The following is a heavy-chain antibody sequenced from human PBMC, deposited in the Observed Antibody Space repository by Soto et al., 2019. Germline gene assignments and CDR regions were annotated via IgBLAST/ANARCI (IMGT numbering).Heavy chain of an antibody. CDR2: ISWNSGSI. D-gene: IGHD6-6*01. V-gene: IGHV3-9*01. CDR3: AKDIGARLYYFDY. Sequence: EVQLVESGGGLVQPGRSLRLSCAASGFTFDDYAMHWVRQAPGKGLEWVSGISWNSGSIGYADSVKGRFTISRDNAKNSLYLQMNSLRAEDTALYYCAKDIGARLYYFDYWGQGTLVTVSS. J-gene: IGHJ4*02. CDR1: GFTFDDYA.